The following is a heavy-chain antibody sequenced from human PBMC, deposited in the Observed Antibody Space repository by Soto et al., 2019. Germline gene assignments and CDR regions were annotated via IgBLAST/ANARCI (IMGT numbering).Heavy chain of an antibody. D-gene: IGHD4-17*01. J-gene: IGHJ4*02. V-gene: IGHV1-8*02. Sequence: QVQLVQSGAELKKPGASVKVSCKTSGYTFTDYDISWVRLAPGLGLEWLGWMNTNSGTRGHAQKFQGRINMTRDASINTAYLELSGLTSEDTAIYFCARDEGEDYGDFFRLWGQGTLVAVSS. CDR1: GYTFTDYD. CDR3: ARDEGEDYGDFFRL. CDR2: MNTNSGTR.